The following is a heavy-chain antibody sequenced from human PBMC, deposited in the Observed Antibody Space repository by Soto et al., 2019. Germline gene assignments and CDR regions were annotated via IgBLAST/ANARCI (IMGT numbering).Heavy chain of an antibody. Sequence: SETLSLTCTVSGGSISSYYWSWIRQPPGKGLEWIGYIYYSGSTNYNPSLKSRVTISVDTSKNQFSLKLSSVTAADTAVYYCAREYDYIWGSYRQLPDAFDIWGQGTMVTV. V-gene: IGHV4-59*01. CDR2: IYYSGST. CDR1: GGSISSYY. D-gene: IGHD3-16*02. CDR3: AREYDYIWGSYRQLPDAFDI. J-gene: IGHJ3*02.